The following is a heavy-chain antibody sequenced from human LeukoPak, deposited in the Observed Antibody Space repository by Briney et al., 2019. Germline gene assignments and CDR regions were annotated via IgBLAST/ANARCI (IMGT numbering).Heavy chain of an antibody. D-gene: IGHD3-9*01. J-gene: IGHJ3*02. CDR2: IFASGST. V-gene: IGHV4-61*02. CDR3: ARRFIGYDILWDAFDI. CDR1: GASISSGSYY. Sequence: SETLSLTCTVSGASISSGSYYWNWIRQPAGKGLEWIGRIFASGSTNYNPSLKSRVTISLDTSKNQLSLKLSSVTAADTAVYYCARRFIGYDILWDAFDIWGQGTMVTVSS.